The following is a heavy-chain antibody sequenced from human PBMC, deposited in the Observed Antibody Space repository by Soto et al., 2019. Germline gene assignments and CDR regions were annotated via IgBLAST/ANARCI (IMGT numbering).Heavy chain of an antibody. D-gene: IGHD3-10*01. CDR2: IYYSGIT. CDR1: GGSISSSSYY. Sequence: TSETLSLTCTVSGGSISSSSYYWGWIRQPPGKGLEWIGSIYYSGITYYNPSLKSRVTISVDTSKNQFSLKLSSVTAADTAVYYCARHRGPMVRGVISNWFDPWGQGTLVTVSS. V-gene: IGHV4-39*01. J-gene: IGHJ5*02. CDR3: ARHRGPMVRGVISNWFDP.